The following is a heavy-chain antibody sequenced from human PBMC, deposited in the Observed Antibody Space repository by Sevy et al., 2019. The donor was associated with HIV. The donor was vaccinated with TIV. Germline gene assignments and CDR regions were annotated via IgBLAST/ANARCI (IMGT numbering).Heavy chain of an antibody. Sequence: GESLKISCAASGFTFSDYYMSWIRQAPGKGLEWVSYISSSGSTIYYADSVKGRFTISRDNAKNSLYLQMNSLRAEDTAVYYCARDFAVDGYSYYFDYWGQGTLVTVSS. V-gene: IGHV3-11*01. CDR3: ARDFAVDGYSYYFDY. J-gene: IGHJ4*02. CDR2: ISSSGSTI. D-gene: IGHD4-4*01. CDR1: GFTFSDYY.